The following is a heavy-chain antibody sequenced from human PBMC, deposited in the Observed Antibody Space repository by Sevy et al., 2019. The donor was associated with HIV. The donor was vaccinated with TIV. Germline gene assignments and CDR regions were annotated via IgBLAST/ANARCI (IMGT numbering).Heavy chain of an antibody. CDR3: AREGGSYYEDPFDI. V-gene: IGHV3-48*03. D-gene: IGHD1-26*01. Sequence: QLGGSLRLSCAASGFSFSNYEMNWVRQAPGKGLEWVSYITGSGSTIYYADSVKGRFTISRDNAKNSLYLQMNSLRAEDTAVYYCAREGGSYYEDPFDIWGQGTMVTVSS. J-gene: IGHJ3*02. CDR1: GFSFSNYE. CDR2: ITGSGSTI.